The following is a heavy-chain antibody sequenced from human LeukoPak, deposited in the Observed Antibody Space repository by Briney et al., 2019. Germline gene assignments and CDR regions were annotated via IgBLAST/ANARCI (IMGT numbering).Heavy chain of an antibody. V-gene: IGHV3-74*01. D-gene: IGHD3-3*01. CDR2: IKSDGNIT. J-gene: IGHJ4*02. Sequence: GSLRLSCAASGFTFSSYWMHWVRQAPGKGLVWVSQIKSDGNITNYADSVKGRFTISRDNAKNTLFLQMNSLRAEDTAVYYCGRSGDFWSGSGVAYWGQGTLVTVSS. CDR3: GRSGDFWSGSGVAY. CDR1: GFTFSSYW.